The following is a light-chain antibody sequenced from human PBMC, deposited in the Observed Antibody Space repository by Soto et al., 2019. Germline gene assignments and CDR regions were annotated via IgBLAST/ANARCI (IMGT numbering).Light chain of an antibody. Sequence: EIALTQSPGTLSLSPGERATLSCRASQSVSSTYLAWYQQKPGQAPRLLIYGASSRATGIPDRFSGSGSGTDFTLTISRLEPEAVAVYYCQHYGSLVLTFGGGPKVEIK. CDR1: QSVSSTY. CDR3: QHYGSLVLT. J-gene: IGKJ4*01. V-gene: IGKV3-20*01. CDR2: GAS.